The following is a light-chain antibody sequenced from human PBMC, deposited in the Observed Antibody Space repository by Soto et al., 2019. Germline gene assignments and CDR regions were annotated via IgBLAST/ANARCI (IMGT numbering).Light chain of an antibody. V-gene: IGKV1-39*01. CDR1: QSIYNY. CDR2: GAS. Sequence: DIQMTQSPSSLSASVGDRVTITCRTSQSIYNYLNWYHQRPGKAPRLLIYGASSLQSGVPSRFSGSGSGTEFTLTITSLQPEDFATYYCQQTYSTPWTFGQGTKVDIK. CDR3: QQTYSTPWT. J-gene: IGKJ1*01.